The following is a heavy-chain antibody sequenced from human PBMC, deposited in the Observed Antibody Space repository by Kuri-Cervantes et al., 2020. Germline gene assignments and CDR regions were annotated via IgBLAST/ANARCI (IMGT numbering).Heavy chain of an antibody. J-gene: IGHJ4*02. Sequence: SETLSLTCTVSGGSISSYYWSWIRQPPGKGLEWIGYIYYSGSTNYNPSLKSRVTISVDTSKNQFSLKLSSVTAADTAVYYCAATLDYYDSSGYYFRWGQGTLVTVSS. CDR2: IYYSGST. V-gene: IGHV4-59*12. D-gene: IGHD3-22*01. CDR1: GGSISSYY. CDR3: AATLDYYDSSGYYFR.